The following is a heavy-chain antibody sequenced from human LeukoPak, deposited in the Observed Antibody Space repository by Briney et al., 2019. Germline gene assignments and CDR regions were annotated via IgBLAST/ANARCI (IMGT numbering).Heavy chain of an antibody. V-gene: IGHV3-49*04. CDR1: GFTFGDYS. Sequence: PGGSLRLSCTASGFTFGDYSLSWVRQAPEKGLEWVGFIRRKGYGGTTEYAPSVKGRFIISRDDSKSTAYLQMNSLKTEEAAVYYCTRDHDFWSGPFDVWGKGTTVTVSS. CDR3: TRDHDFWSGPFDV. CDR2: IRRKGYGGTT. J-gene: IGHJ6*04. D-gene: IGHD3-3*01.